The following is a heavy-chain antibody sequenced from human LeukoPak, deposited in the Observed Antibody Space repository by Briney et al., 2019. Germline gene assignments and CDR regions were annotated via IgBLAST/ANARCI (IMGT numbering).Heavy chain of an antibody. D-gene: IGHD3-9*01. CDR3: ARSTSSEYDIYHFDY. Sequence: GGSLRLSCAASGFTFSSYGMHWVRQAPGKGLEWVAVIWYDGNNKYYADSVRGRFTISRDNSKNTLYLQMNSLRAEDTAVYYCARSTSSEYDIYHFDYWGQGTLVTVSS. CDR1: GFTFSSYG. CDR2: IWYDGNNK. J-gene: IGHJ4*02. V-gene: IGHV3-33*01.